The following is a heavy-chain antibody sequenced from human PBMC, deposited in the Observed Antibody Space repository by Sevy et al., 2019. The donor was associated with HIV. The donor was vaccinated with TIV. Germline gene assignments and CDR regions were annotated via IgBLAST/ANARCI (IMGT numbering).Heavy chain of an antibody. V-gene: IGHV3-30-3*01. CDR2: ISYDGSNK. CDR1: GFTFSSYA. Sequence: GGSLRLSCAASGFTFSSYAMHWVRQAPGKGLEWVAVISYDGSNKYYADSEKGRFTISRDNSKNTLYLQMNSLRAEDTAVYYCAREQVTAMSVGLDYWGQGTLVTVSS. D-gene: IGHD5-18*01. J-gene: IGHJ4*02. CDR3: AREQVTAMSVGLDY.